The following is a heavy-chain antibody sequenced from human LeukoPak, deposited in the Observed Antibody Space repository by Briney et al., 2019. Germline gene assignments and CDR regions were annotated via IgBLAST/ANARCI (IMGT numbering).Heavy chain of an antibody. J-gene: IGHJ4*02. V-gene: IGHV1-24*01. CDR3: AATRRNYYDSSGSPPIPFDY. Sequence: GASVKVSCKVSGYTLTELSMHWVRQAPGKGLEWMGGFDPEDGETIYAQKFQGRVTMTEDTSTDTAYMELSSLRSEDTAVYYCAATRRNYYDSSGSPPIPFDYWGQGTLVTVSS. CDR1: GYTLTELS. D-gene: IGHD3-22*01. CDR2: FDPEDGET.